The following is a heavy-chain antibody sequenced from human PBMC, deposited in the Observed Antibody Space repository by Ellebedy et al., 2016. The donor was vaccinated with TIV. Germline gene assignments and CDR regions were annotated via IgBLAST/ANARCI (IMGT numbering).Heavy chain of an antibody. CDR3: ARLNERWFDDY. J-gene: IGHJ4*02. D-gene: IGHD3-10*01. CDR1: GGSFSEYT. V-gene: IGHV4-34*01. CDR2: INHSGTT. Sequence: SETLSLXXAVYGGSFSEYTWTWIRKSPGKGLEWIGEINHSGTTNYSPSLKSRVTISVDTSKNQFSLKLSSVTAADTAVYYCARLNERWFDDYWGQGTLVTVSS.